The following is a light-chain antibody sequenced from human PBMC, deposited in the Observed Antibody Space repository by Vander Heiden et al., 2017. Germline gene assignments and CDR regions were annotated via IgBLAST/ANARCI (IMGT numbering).Light chain of an antibody. CDR1: QSISSW. CDR3: QQYNL. J-gene: IGKJ3*01. V-gene: IGKV1-5*03. Sequence: DIQMTQSPSTLSASVGDRVTITCRASQSISSWLAWYQQKPGKAPKLLIYKASSLESGVPSRFSCSGSGTEFTLTISSLQPDDFATYYCQQYNLFGPGTKVDIK. CDR2: KAS.